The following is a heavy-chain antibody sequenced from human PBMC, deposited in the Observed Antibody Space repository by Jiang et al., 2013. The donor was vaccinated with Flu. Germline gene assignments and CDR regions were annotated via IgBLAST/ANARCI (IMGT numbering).Heavy chain of an antibody. Sequence: SLTCGVYGGSFSGYYWNWIRQPPGKGLEWIGEINHSGSTNYNPSLKSRVTISVDTSKKEFSLKLSSVTAADTAVYYCARGGRIAAGTRRGDGMDVWGPGTTVTVSS. D-gene: IGHD6-13*01. V-gene: IGHV4-34*01. CDR1: GGSFSGYY. CDR2: INHSGST. CDR3: ARGGRIAAGTRRGDGMDV. J-gene: IGHJ6*02.